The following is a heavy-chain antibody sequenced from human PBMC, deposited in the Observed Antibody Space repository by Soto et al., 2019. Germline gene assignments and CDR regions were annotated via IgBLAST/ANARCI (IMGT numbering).Heavy chain of an antibody. CDR2: ISGSGGST. D-gene: IGHD3-22*01. CDR1: GGAVSSNY. J-gene: IGHJ3*02. Sequence: GGSLRLSCAASGGAVSSNYMTWVRQAPGKGLEWVSAISGSGGSTYYADSVKGRFTISRDNSKNTLYLQMNSLRAEDTAVYYCAKVKDSSGYYYRGAFDIWGQGTMVTVSS. V-gene: IGHV3-23*01. CDR3: AKVKDSSGYYYRGAFDI.